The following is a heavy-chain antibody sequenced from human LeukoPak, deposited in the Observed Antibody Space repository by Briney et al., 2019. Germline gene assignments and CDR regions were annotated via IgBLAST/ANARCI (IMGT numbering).Heavy chain of an antibody. CDR1: GFNFSAYT. Sequence: GGSLRLSCAASGFNFSAYTMNWVRQAPGKGLDWVSSISPTTAYIHYADSMKGRFTISRDNARRSLYLQMNSLRVEDTAMYYCVSSLHGFSYGPGYWGQGTLVIVSS. J-gene: IGHJ4*02. CDR2: ISPTTAYI. V-gene: IGHV3-21*01. D-gene: IGHD3-10*01. CDR3: VSSLHGFSYGPGY.